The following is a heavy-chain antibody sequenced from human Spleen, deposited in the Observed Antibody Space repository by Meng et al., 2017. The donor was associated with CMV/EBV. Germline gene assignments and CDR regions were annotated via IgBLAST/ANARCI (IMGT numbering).Heavy chain of an antibody. CDR2: INPKSGGT. Sequence: ASVKVSCKASGYTFSGYYIHSVRQAPGPGLECMGWINPKSGGTRYAQNFQGRVTMTRDTSISTAYMDLSRLRSDDTAVYYCARTSMAVPGSFDFWGQGTLVTVSS. J-gene: IGHJ4*02. CDR1: GYTFSGYY. D-gene: IGHD6-19*01. CDR3: ARTSMAVPGSFDF. V-gene: IGHV1-2*02.